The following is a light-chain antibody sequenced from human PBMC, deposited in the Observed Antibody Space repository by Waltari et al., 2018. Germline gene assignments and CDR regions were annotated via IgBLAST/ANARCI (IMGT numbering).Light chain of an antibody. Sequence: DSQMTQSPSSLYASVGDRVTITCRASQTISRYLNWYQQKLGKAPNLLIYAASSLQSGVPSRFSGSGSGRDFTLIITSLQPEDFATYYCQQSYSFTRTFGQGTKVEIK. V-gene: IGKV1-39*01. CDR1: QTISRY. CDR3: QQSYSFTRT. CDR2: AAS. J-gene: IGKJ1*01.